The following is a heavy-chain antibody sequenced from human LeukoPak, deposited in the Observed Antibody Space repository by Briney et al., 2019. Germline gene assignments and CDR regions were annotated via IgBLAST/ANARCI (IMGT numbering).Heavy chain of an antibody. CDR1: GYTFTGYY. D-gene: IGHD6-19*01. Sequence: ASVKVSCKASGYTFTGYYMHWVRQAPGQGLEWMGWINPNSGGTNYAQKFQGRVTMTRDTSISTAYMELSRLRSDDTAVYYCARLPLEVAVYAFDIWGQGTMVTVSS. CDR3: ARLPLEVAVYAFDI. J-gene: IGHJ3*02. V-gene: IGHV1-2*02. CDR2: INPNSGGT.